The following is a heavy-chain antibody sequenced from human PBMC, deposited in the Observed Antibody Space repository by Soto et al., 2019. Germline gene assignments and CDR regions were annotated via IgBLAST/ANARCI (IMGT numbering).Heavy chain of an antibody. CDR3: AKGGRAPAIEDNSVTRGSAFDI. Sequence: GGSLRLSCAASGFTFDDYAMHWVRQAPGKGLEWVSGISWNSGSIGYADSVKGRFTISRDNAKNSLYLQMNSLRAEDTALYYCAKGGRAPAIEDNSVTRGSAFDIWGQGTMVTVSS. V-gene: IGHV3-9*01. CDR1: GFTFDDYA. D-gene: IGHD3-16*01. CDR2: ISWNSGSI. J-gene: IGHJ3*02.